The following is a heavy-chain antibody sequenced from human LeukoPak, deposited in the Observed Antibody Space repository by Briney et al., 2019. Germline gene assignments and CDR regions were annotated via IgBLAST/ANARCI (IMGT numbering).Heavy chain of an antibody. CDR3: ARVGSVRNFGVVSYYFDY. V-gene: IGHV5-51*01. CDR1: GYSFDYYW. CDR2: IYPDDSDS. J-gene: IGHJ4*02. Sequence: GEPLKISCKASGYSFDYYWIAWVRQMPGKGLEWMGIIYPDDSDSTYSPSFQGQVTISVDKSINTAYLQWSSLKASNTAIYYCARVGSVRNFGVVSYYFDYWGQGTLVTVSS. D-gene: IGHD3-3*01.